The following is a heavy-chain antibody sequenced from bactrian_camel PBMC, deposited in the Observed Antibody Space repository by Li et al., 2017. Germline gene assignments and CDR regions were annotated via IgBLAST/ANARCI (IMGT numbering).Heavy chain of an antibody. D-gene: IGHD5*01. CDR2: IDSEGKS. V-gene: IGHV3S53*01. CDR3: ATDYGLGVFGY. CDR1: GYSINRNC. Sequence: VQLVESGGGSVQHGGSLRLSCAASGYSINRNCIGWFRQGPGKNREGVASIDSEGKSDYADSVKGRFTISRDNAKNTVYLQMNSLKSEDTALYYCATDYGLGVFGYWGQGTQVTVS. J-gene: IGHJ6*01.